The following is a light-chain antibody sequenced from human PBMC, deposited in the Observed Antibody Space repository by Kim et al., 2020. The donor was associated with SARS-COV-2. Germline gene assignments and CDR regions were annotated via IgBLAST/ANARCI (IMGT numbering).Light chain of an antibody. CDR2: EVF. Sequence: QSITISCTGTDYDVGNYDLVYWYQQHPGRAPKLLIYEVFRRPSGVSYRFSGSKSANTASLTISGLQPEDEAKYYCCSYAGRDLFLLFGGGTQLTVL. CDR1: DYDVGNYDL. V-gene: IGLV2-23*02. J-gene: IGLJ2*01. CDR3: CSYAGRDLFLL.